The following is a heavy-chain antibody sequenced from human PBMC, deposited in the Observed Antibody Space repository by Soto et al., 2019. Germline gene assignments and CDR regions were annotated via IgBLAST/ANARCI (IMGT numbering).Heavy chain of an antibody. Sequence: QVQLVQSGAEVKKPGASVKVSCKASGYTFTSYGISWVRQAPGQGLEWMGWISAYNGNTKYAQKLQGRVTMTTDTPTSTAYMERRSLRSEDRAVYYCARDLAVPLIAYWGQGPLVTVSS. CDR1: GYTFTSYG. J-gene: IGHJ4*02. CDR2: ISAYNGNT. D-gene: IGHD6-19*01. V-gene: IGHV1-18*01. CDR3: ARDLAVPLIAY.